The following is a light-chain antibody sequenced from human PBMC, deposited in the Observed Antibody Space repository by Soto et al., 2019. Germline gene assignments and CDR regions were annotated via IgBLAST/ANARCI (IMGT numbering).Light chain of an antibody. Sequence: QSALTQPASVSGSPGQSITISCTGTSSDIGGYNYVTWHQQHPGKVPKLIIYEVSNRPSGVSDRFSGSKSGNTSSLTISGLQAEDEAAYYSYSWTSSSSYIYGTRTKVTVL. CDR2: EVS. CDR3: YSWTSSSSYI. CDR1: SSDIGGYNY. V-gene: IGLV2-14*01. J-gene: IGLJ1*01.